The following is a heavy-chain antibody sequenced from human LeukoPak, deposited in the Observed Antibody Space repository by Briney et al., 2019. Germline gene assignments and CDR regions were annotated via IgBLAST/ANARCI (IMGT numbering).Heavy chain of an antibody. CDR3: ARGGGYCGRISCPYYFDY. Sequence: ASVKVSCKASGYTFTGYYMHWVRQAPGQGLEWIGWINPNSGGTNYTQKFQGRVTMTRDTSISTAYMELSRLRSDDTAVYYCARGGGYCGRISCPYYFDYWGQGSLVAVSS. V-gene: IGHV1-2*02. J-gene: IGHJ4*02. CDR2: INPNSGGT. D-gene: IGHD2-15*01. CDR1: GYTFTGYY.